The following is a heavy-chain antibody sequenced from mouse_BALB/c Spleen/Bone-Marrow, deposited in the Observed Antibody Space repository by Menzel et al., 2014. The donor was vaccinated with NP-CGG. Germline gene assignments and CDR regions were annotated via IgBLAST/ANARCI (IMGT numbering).Heavy chain of an antibody. CDR1: GFNIKDTY. CDR3: ASWEYDAMDC. J-gene: IGHJ4*01. D-gene: IGHD4-1*01. Sequence: VQLQQSGAELVKPGASVKLSCTASGFNIKDTYMHWVKQRPEQGLAWIGRIDPANGNTKYDPKFQGKATITADTSSNTAYLQLSSLTSEDTAVYCCASWEYDAMDCGGQGTALTVSS. CDR2: IDPANGNT. V-gene: IGHV14-3*02.